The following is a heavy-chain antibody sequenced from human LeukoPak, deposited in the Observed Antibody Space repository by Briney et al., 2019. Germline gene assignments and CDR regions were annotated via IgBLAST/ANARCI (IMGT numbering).Heavy chain of an antibody. J-gene: IGHJ6*03. V-gene: IGHV4-59*01. D-gene: IGHD5-24*01. CDR3: ARGIRDGYNFRDFYYSYYMDV. CDR2: IYYSGST. CDR1: GGSISTSY. Sequence: SETLSLTCSVSGGSISTSYWNWIRQPPGKGLEWIGNIYYSGSTNYNPSLKSRVTISVDKSKNQFSLKLRSVTAADTAIYYCARGIRDGYNFRDFYYSYYMDVWGKGTTVTVSS.